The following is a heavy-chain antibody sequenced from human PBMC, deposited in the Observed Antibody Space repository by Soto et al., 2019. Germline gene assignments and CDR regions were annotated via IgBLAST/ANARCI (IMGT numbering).Heavy chain of an antibody. D-gene: IGHD4-17*01. CDR3: ARGGGGIYGDYPWDFQQ. J-gene: IGHJ1*01. V-gene: IGHV4-59*01. Sequence: SETLSLTCTVSGGSISSYYWSWIRQPPGKGLEWIGYIYYSGSTNYNPSLKSRVTISVDTSKNQFSLKLSSVTAADTAVYYCARGGGGIYGDYPWDFQQWGQGTLVTVSS. CDR2: IYYSGST. CDR1: GGSISSYY.